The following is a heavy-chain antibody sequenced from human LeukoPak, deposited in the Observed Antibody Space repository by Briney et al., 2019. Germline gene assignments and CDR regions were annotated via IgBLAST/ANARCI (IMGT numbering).Heavy chain of an antibody. D-gene: IGHD5-18*01. CDR2: ISYDGSNK. Sequence: GRSLRLSCAASGFTFSSYAMHWVRQAPGKGLEWVAAISYDGSNKYYADSVKGRFTISRDNSKNTLYLQMNSLRAEDTAVYYCARDRAYSYGLYYFDYWGQGTLVTVSS. V-gene: IGHV3-30*04. CDR1: GFTFSSYA. J-gene: IGHJ4*02. CDR3: ARDRAYSYGLYYFDY.